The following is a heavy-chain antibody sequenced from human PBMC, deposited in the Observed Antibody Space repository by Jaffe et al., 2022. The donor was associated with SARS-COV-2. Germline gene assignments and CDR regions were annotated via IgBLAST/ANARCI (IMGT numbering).Heavy chain of an antibody. V-gene: IGHV4-59*01. J-gene: IGHJ5*02. Sequence: QVQLQESGPGLVKPSETLSLTCTVSGGSISSYYWSWIRQPPGKGLEWIGYIYYSGSTNYNPSLKSRVTISVDTSKNQFSLKLSSVTAADTAVYYCARGREQWPRTFDPWGQGTLVTVSS. CDR3: ARGREQWPRTFDP. CDR1: GGSISSYY. CDR2: IYYSGST. D-gene: IGHD6-19*01.